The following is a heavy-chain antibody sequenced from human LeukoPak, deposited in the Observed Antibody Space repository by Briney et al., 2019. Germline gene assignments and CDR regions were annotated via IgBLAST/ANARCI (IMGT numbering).Heavy chain of an antibody. V-gene: IGHV4-59*01. CDR2: IYYSGST. CDR1: GGSISSYY. Sequence: SETLSLTCTVSGGSISSYYWSWIRQPPGKGLEWIGYIYYSGSTNYNPSLKSRVTISVDTSKNQFSLKLSSVTAADTAVYYCARGLSDSWSYYFDYWGQGTLVTASS. CDR3: ARGLSDSWSYYFDY. J-gene: IGHJ4*02. D-gene: IGHD6-13*01.